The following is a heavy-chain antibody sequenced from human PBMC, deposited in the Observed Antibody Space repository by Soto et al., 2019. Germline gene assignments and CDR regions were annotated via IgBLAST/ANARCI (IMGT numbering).Heavy chain of an antibody. J-gene: IGHJ4*02. D-gene: IGHD3-22*01. CDR3: ARQIYDSDTGPNFQYYFDS. CDR2: IDPSDSQT. CDR1: GYSFAGYW. Sequence: GESLKISFKGSGYSFAGYWITWVRQKPGKGLEWMGRIDPSDSQTYYSPSFRGHVTISVTKSITTVFLQWSSLRASDTAMYYCARQIYDSDTGPNFQYYFDSWGQGTPVTVSS. V-gene: IGHV5-10-1*01.